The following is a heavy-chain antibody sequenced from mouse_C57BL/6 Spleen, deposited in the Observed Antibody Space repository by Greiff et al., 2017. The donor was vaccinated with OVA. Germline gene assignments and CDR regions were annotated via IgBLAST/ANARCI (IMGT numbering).Heavy chain of an antibody. J-gene: IGHJ2*01. CDR1: GFNIKDYY. CDR3: ARGGYSPELH. V-gene: IGHV14-2*01. D-gene: IGHD3-1*01. CDR2: IDPEDGET. Sequence: EVQLQQSGAELVKPGASVKLSCTASGFNIKDYYMHWVKQRTEQGLEWIGRIDPEDGETEYAPKFQGKATITADTSSNTAYLQLSSLTSEDTAVYYCARGGYSPELHWGQGTTLTVSA.